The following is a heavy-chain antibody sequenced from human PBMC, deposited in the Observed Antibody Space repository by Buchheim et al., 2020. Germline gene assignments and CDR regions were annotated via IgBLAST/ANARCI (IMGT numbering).Heavy chain of an antibody. CDR2: INAGNGNT. CDR3: ARAAGNSGYYYYMDV. J-gene: IGHJ6*03. Sequence: QVQLVQSGAEVKKPGASVKVSCNASGYTFTSYAMHWVRQAPGQRLEWMGWINAGNGNTKYSQKFQGRVTITRDTSASTDYMKLSSLRSEDTAVYYCARAAGNSGYYYYMDVWGKGTT. D-gene: IGHD6-13*01. CDR1: GYTFTSYA. V-gene: IGHV1-3*01.